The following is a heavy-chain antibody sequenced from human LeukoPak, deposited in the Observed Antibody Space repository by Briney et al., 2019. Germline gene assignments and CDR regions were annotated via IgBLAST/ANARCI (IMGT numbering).Heavy chain of an antibody. D-gene: IGHD4-23*01. Sequence: KSSETLSLTCAVYGGSFSGYYWSWIRQPPRKGLEWIGEINHSGSTNYNPSLKSRVTISVDTSKNQFSLKLSSVTAADTAVYYCARGRRGNYYYYYYMGVRGKGTTVTVSS. V-gene: IGHV4-34*01. CDR1: GGSFSGYY. CDR3: ARGRRGNYYYYYYMGV. J-gene: IGHJ6*03. CDR2: INHSGST.